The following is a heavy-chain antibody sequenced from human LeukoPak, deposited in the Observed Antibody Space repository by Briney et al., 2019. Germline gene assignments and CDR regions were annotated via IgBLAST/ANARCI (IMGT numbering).Heavy chain of an antibody. Sequence: ASVKVSCKASGGTFSSYAISWVRQAPGQGLEWMGGIIPIFGTANYVQKFQGRVTITADEPTSTAYMELSSLRSEDTAVYYCAREGVGATFSLWGQGTLVTVSS. CDR2: IIPIFGTA. J-gene: IGHJ4*02. D-gene: IGHD1-26*01. CDR1: GGTFSSYA. CDR3: AREGVGATFSL. V-gene: IGHV1-69*13.